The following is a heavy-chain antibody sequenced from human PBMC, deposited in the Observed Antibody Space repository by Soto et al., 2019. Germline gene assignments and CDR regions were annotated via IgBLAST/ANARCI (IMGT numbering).Heavy chain of an antibody. CDR2: ISPKSAGK. CDR3: ARQPGYISDWYYFDL. J-gene: IGHJ4*02. Sequence: QVQLVQSGAEVKKPGASVKVSCEASGYSFIDYYIHWVRQAPGQGFEWMGRISPKSAGKDYAKTFADRVTLTWDTSLNTAYMELSSLKSDDTAVYYCARQPGYISDWYYFDLWGQGTRVTVSS. D-gene: IGHD3-9*01. CDR1: GYSFIDYY. V-gene: IGHV1-2*02.